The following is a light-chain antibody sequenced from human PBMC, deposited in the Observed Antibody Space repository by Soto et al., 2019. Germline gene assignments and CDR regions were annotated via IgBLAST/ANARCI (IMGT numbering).Light chain of an antibody. J-gene: IGLJ1*01. Sequence: QSALTQPASVSGSPGQSITISCTGTSSDVGGYNYVSWYQQYPGKAPKLMIYDVTNRPSGVSNRFSGSKSGNTASLTISGLQAEDEADYYCGSYRTSPAVFGTGTKVTVL. V-gene: IGLV2-14*01. CDR2: DVT. CDR3: GSYRTSPAV. CDR1: SSDVGGYNY.